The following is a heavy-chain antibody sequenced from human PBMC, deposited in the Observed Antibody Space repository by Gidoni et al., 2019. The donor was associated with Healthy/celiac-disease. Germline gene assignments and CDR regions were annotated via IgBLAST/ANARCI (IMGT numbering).Heavy chain of an antibody. CDR3: ARLKSNVRFLEWLPPYYYYGMDV. V-gene: IGHV4-39*01. J-gene: IGHJ6*02. CDR2: IYYSGST. D-gene: IGHD3-3*01. CDR1: GGSISSSSYY. Sequence: QLQLQESGPGLVKPSETLSLTCTVSGGSISSSSYYWGWIRQPPGKGLEWIGSIYYSGSTYYNPSLKSRVTISVDTSKNQFSLKLSSVTAADTAVYYCARLKSNVRFLEWLPPYYYYGMDVWGQGTTVTVSS.